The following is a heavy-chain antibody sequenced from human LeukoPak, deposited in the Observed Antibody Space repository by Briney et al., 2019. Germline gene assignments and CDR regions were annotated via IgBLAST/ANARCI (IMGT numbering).Heavy chain of an antibody. D-gene: IGHD3-22*01. J-gene: IGHJ3*02. CDR1: GFTFSSYG. CDR2: IWYEGKTK. V-gene: IGHV3-33*01. Sequence: GGSLRLSCAASGFTFSSYGMHWVRQAPGKGLEWVALIWYEGKTKKYADSVKGRITISRDNSKNTLYLEMNSLRAEDTAVYYCARGWGSSVYASAFDIWGQGTMVTISS. CDR3: ARGWGSSVYASAFDI.